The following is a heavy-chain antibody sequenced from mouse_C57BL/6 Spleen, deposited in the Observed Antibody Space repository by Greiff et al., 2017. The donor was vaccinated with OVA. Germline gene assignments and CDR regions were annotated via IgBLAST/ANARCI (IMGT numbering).Heavy chain of an antibody. Sequence: QVQLQQPGAELVKPGASVKLSCKASGYTFTSYWMQWVKQRPGQGLEWIGEIDPSDSYTNYNQKFKGKATLTVDTSSSTAYMQLSSLTSEDSAVYYCARCGLRRVYYAMDYWGQGTSVTVSS. V-gene: IGHV1-50*01. CDR3: ARCGLRRVYYAMDY. D-gene: IGHD2-4*01. CDR2: IDPSDSYT. J-gene: IGHJ4*01. CDR1: GYTFTSYW.